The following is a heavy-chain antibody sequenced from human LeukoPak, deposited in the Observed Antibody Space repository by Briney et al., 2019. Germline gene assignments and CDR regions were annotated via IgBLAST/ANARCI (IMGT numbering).Heavy chain of an antibody. Sequence: PSETLSLSCAAYGGTFSGYYRSWIRQPPGKGLEWVGEINHDGSTNYYASLKSRVTISVDTFKNQFSLTLSSVTAADTAVYYCARRPSGGYYYDSSGSYYFDYWGQGTLVTVSS. CDR2: INHDGST. J-gene: IGHJ4*02. V-gene: IGHV4-34*01. CDR3: ARRPSGGYYYDSSGSYYFDY. CDR1: GGTFSGYY. D-gene: IGHD3-22*01.